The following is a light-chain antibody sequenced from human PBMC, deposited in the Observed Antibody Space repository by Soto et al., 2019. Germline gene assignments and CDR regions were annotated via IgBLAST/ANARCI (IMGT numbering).Light chain of an antibody. CDR2: DVT. Sequence: QSALSRAVSGSPGQPVTLSCTGATTDVDSSEYVSWYQQHPGEAPRLLIYDVTKRPAGVPSRFSGSKSGKTYSLTISGLRSEDEGVYLWCSFAGPYSIFDGGTKLTVL. V-gene: IGLV2-11*01. CDR3: CSFAGPYSI. CDR1: TTDVDSSEY. J-gene: IGLJ2*01.